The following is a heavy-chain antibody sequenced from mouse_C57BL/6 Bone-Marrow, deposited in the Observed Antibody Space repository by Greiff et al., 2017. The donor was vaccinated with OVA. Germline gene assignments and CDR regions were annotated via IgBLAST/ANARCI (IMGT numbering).Heavy chain of an antibody. D-gene: IGHD2-3*01. J-gene: IGHJ2*01. CDR1: GFNIKDYY. CDR3: AQIYDGYSLDY. V-gene: IGHV14-2*01. Sequence: VQLKESGAELVKPGASVKLSCTASGFNIKDYYMHWVKQRTEQGMEWIGRIDPEDGETKYAPKFQGKATITADTSTNTAYLQLSSLTSEDTAVYYCAQIYDGYSLDYWGQGTTLTVSS. CDR2: IDPEDGET.